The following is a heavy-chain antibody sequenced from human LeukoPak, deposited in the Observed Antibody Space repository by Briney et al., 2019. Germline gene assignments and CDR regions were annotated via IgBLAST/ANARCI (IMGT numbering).Heavy chain of an antibody. CDR2: IDSSGAGT. CDR3: AKESSVAAHNPGYYFDF. CDR1: GFTFNYFA. Sequence: TGGSLRLSCAASGFTFNYFAMSWVRQTPGRGLQWVSVIDSSGAGTYYTDSVKGRFTISRDNSKNTLYLQMNGLRAEDTAVYYCAKESSVAAHNPGYYFDFWGQGTLVTVSS. J-gene: IGHJ4*02. V-gene: IGHV3-23*01. D-gene: IGHD6-19*01.